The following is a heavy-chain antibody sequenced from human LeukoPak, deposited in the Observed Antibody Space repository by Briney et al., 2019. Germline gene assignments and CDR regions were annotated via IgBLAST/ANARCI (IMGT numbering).Heavy chain of an antibody. CDR3: ARMAFPDIVVVPAAIAQGYGMDV. Sequence: SETLSLTCTVSGGSISSGDYYWSWIRQPPGKGLEWIGYIYYSGSTYFNPSLKSRVTIPVDKSKNQFSLKLSSVTAADTAVYYCARMAFPDIVVVPAAIAQGYGMDVWGQGTTVTVSS. V-gene: IGHV4-30-4*01. D-gene: IGHD2-2*01. CDR1: GGSISSGDYY. J-gene: IGHJ6*02. CDR2: IYYSGST.